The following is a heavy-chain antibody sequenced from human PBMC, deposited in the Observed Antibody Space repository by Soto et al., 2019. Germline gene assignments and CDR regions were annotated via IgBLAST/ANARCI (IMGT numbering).Heavy chain of an antibody. D-gene: IGHD2-2*01. CDR2: ISGDTAAT. CDR3: AKDHIASTSSYQYFDS. Sequence: EVHLLESGGGLVQPGGSLRLSCAASGFTLSNYAISWVRQAPGMGLEWVSGISGDTAATFYADSVKGRFTISRDNSKNTVFLQMHYLRADDTALYYCAKDHIASTSSYQYFDSWGQGTLVTVSS. V-gene: IGHV3-23*01. CDR1: GFTLSNYA. J-gene: IGHJ4*02.